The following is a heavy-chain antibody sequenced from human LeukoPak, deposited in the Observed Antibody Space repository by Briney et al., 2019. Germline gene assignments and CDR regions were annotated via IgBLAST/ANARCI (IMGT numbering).Heavy chain of an antibody. V-gene: IGHV1-2*02. CDR3: AKTYDSGAYYPDY. J-gene: IGHJ4*02. Sequence: ASVKVSCKTSGYTFTGYYMHWVRQAPGQGLEWMGWSDPNSGGTNYAEKFQGRVTMTRDTSINTAYMELSSLRSDDTAFYYCAKTYDSGAYYPDYWGQGTLVTVSS. CDR1: GYTFTGYY. D-gene: IGHD3-22*01. CDR2: SDPNSGGT.